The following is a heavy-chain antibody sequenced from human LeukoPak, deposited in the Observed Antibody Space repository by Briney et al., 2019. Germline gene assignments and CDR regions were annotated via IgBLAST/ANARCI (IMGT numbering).Heavy chain of an antibody. V-gene: IGHV4-4*07. D-gene: IGHD3-16*01. Sequence: SETLSLTCTVSGGSISGDHWSWTRQSAEKGLEWIGHIYTSGSTYYNPSLKSRVTMSIDTSKNQFSLKLISVTAADTAVYYCAKDGSGAYFHTWFDPWGQGTLVTVSS. CDR1: GGSISGDH. J-gene: IGHJ5*02. CDR2: IYTSGST. CDR3: AKDGSGAYFHTWFDP.